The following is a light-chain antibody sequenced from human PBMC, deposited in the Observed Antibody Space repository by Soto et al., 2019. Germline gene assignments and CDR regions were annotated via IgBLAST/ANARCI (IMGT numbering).Light chain of an antibody. CDR2: DAS. J-gene: IGKJ2*01. Sequence: DIQMTQSPSSLSASVGDRVTITCRASQSINHWLAWYQQKPGKAPKFLIYDASTLRNGVPSRFSGRGSGTEFTHTISSLQPDDFATYYCQQYDSHPYTFGQGTK. V-gene: IGKV1-5*01. CDR3: QQYDSHPYT. CDR1: QSINHW.